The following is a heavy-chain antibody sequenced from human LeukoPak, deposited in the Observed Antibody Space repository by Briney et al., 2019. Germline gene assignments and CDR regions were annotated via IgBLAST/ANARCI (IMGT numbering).Heavy chain of an antibody. CDR2: MNPNSGNT. Sequence: GASVKASCEASGYTFTSYDINWVRQATGQGLEWMGWMNPNSGNTGYAQKFQGRVTITRNTSISTAYMELSSLRSEDTAVYYCARGNRYYYYMDVWGKGTTVTVSS. J-gene: IGHJ6*03. CDR1: GYTFTSYD. D-gene: IGHD1-14*01. V-gene: IGHV1-8*03. CDR3: ARGNRYYYYMDV.